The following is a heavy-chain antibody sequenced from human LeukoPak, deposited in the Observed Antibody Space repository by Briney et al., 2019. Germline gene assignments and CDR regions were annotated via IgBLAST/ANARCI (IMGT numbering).Heavy chain of an antibody. V-gene: IGHV3-21*01. D-gene: IGHD4-17*01. CDR2: IGSSSSSI. CDR3: AREYGEAFDI. Sequence: GGSLRLSCAASGFTFSSHSMNWVRQAPGKGLEWVSSIGSSSSSIYYADSVKGRFTISRDNAKNSLYLQMNSLRAEDTAVYYCAREYGEAFDIWGQGTMVTVSS. J-gene: IGHJ3*02. CDR1: GFTFSSHS.